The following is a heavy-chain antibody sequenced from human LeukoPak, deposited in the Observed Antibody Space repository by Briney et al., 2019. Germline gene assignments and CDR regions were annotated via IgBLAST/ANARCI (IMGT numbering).Heavy chain of an antibody. J-gene: IGHJ4*02. D-gene: IGHD2-15*01. CDR3: ARSRGSCYSCGDY. CDR1: GGTFSRYA. CDR2: IIPIFGTA. V-gene: IGHV1-69*13. Sequence: ASVKVSCKASGGTFSRYAINWVRQAPGQGLEWMGGIIPIFGTANYAQKFQGRVTITADESTSTAYMELSSLRSEDTAVYYCARSRGSCYSCGDYWGQGTLVTVSS.